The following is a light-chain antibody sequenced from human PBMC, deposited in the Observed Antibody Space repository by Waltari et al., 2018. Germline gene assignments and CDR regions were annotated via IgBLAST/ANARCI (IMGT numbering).Light chain of an antibody. J-gene: IGLJ1*01. CDR3: CSYAGRNIYV. Sequence: QSALTQPASVSGSPGQSVTISCTGSSSDVGRYNLVSWYQQYPGKAPKLILYDGSKRPSGVSSRFSGSRSGNTASLTISGLQTEDEADYHCCSYAGRNIYVFGTGTKVTVL. CDR2: DGS. V-gene: IGLV2-23*01. CDR1: SSDVGRYNL.